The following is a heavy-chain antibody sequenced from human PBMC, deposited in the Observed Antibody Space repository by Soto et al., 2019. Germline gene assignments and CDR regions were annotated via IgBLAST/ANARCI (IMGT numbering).Heavy chain of an antibody. CDR3: VREGSGWSSRGSFDF. Sequence: EVQVLESGGGLVRPGGSLRLSCVGSGFTLSYYAMDWVRQAPGKGPEWVSLLGDSDDTAYYTDSVQGRFTMSRDKSKNTLYLQMSSLRAEDTAIYYCVREGSGWSSRGSFDFWGRGTMVTVSS. CDR2: LGDSDDTA. J-gene: IGHJ3*01. D-gene: IGHD6-19*01. V-gene: IGHV3-23*01. CDR1: GFTLSYYA.